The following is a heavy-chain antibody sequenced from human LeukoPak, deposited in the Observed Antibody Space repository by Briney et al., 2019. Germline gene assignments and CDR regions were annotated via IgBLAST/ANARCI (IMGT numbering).Heavy chain of an antibody. J-gene: IGHJ4*02. D-gene: IGHD3-16*01. CDR3: ARQPIYEDYFAL. CDR2: IKDDGSEK. CDR1: GFPFDRYW. Sequence: GGSLRLSCAASGFPFDRYWMSWVRLAPGKGLEWVANIKDDGSEKTYADSVKGRFSISRDNAKNSMYLQMNSLRAEDTAVYYCARQPIYEDYFALWGQGTLVTVSS. V-gene: IGHV3-7*01.